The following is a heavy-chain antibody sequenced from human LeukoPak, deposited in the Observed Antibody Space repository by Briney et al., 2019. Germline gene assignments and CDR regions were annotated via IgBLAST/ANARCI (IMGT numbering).Heavy chain of an antibody. J-gene: IGHJ4*02. D-gene: IGHD3-10*01. Sequence: KPSQTLSLTCSVSGGSISSGSYYWSWIRRPAGKGLEWIGRSYTSGSTNYNPSLKSRVTISVDTSKNQFSLKLSSVTAADTAVYYCARASWFGESTTDYWGQGTLVTVSS. CDR2: SYTSGST. CDR3: ARASWFGESTTDY. CDR1: GGSISSGSYY. V-gene: IGHV4-61*02.